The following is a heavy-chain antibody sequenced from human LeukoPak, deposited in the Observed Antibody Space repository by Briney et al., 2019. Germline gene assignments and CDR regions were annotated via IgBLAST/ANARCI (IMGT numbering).Heavy chain of an antibody. CDR2: ISAYNGNT. D-gene: IGHD2-15*01. CDR1: GYTFTSCS. V-gene: IGHV1-18*01. CDR3: ASASYCSGGSCYSDY. Sequence: ASVKVSCKASGYTFTSCSISWLRQAPGQGLEWMGWISAYNGNTIYAQKVKGRVTMTTGTSTSTAYMELRSLKSDDTAVYYCASASYCSGGSCYSDYWGQGTLVTVSS. J-gene: IGHJ4*02.